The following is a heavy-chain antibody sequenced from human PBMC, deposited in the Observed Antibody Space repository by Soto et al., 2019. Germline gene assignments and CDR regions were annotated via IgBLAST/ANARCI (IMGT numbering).Heavy chain of an antibody. CDR1: GYTFSSYF. CDR3: AGDLPPVDC. Sequence: QVQLVQSGAEVKKPGASVKVSCKASGYTFSSYFISWVRQAPGQGLEGMGWISAYNGNTNYAQNLQGRVTMTTDTSTGTAYMELRSMRSDDTAVYYCAGDLPPVDCWGQGTLVTVSS. V-gene: IGHV1-18*01. J-gene: IGHJ4*02. CDR2: ISAYNGNT.